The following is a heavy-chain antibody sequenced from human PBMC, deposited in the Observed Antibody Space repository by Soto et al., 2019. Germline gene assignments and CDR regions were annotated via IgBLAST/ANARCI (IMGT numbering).Heavy chain of an antibody. J-gene: IGHJ3*02. CDR3: AHSSRGRAFDI. V-gene: IGHV4-30-4*01. Sequence: SETLSLTCTVSGGSISSGDYYWSWIRQPPGKGLEWIGYIYYSGSTYYNPSLKSRVTISVDTSKNQFSLKLSSVTAADTAVYYCAHSSRGRAFDIWGQGTMVTVS. CDR1: GGSISSGDYY. CDR2: IYYSGST. D-gene: IGHD2-2*01.